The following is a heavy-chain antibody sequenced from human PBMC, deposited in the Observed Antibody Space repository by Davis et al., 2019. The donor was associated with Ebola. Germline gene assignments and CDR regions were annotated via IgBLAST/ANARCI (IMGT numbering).Heavy chain of an antibody. Sequence: GESLKISCAASGFTFADYWMHWVRQVPGKGLQWISRVNRDGSDTTYGDSVEGRFTISRDNAKKMVHLEMNSLRVEDTAVFYCAGSQSSDVLDDWGQGALVTVSS. CDR2: VNRDGSDT. D-gene: IGHD3-10*01. CDR1: GFTFADYW. CDR3: AGSQSSDVLDD. V-gene: IGHV3-74*03. J-gene: IGHJ4*02.